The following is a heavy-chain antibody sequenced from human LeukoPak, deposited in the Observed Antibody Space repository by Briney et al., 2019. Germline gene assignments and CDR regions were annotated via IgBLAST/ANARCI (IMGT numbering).Heavy chain of an antibody. D-gene: IGHD1-26*01. Sequence: GGSLRLSCAASGFPFNVQTMSWRRQAPGKGLDWVASMREHGVEIYYADSVKRRLTISRDNPQNSLYLQMNCLRAEDTAVYYRARGGATRGRFENWGQGTLVSVSS. CDR1: GFPFNVQT. CDR3: ARGGATRGRFEN. CDR2: MREHGVEI. J-gene: IGHJ4*02. V-gene: IGHV3-7*01.